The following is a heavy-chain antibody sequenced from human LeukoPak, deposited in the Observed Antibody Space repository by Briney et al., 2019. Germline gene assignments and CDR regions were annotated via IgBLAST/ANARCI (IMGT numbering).Heavy chain of an antibody. J-gene: IGHJ4*02. CDR3: AKALSSSFTGSSWEY. CDR1: GITFDDYA. D-gene: IGHD6-6*01. CDR2: INWNGGKI. Sequence: GGSLRLSCAASGITFDDYAMHWIRQAPGKGLEWVSGINWNGGKIGYADSVKGRFTISRDSAKSSLYLQMNTLRAEDMAFYYCAKALSSSFTGSSWEYWGQGTLVTVSS. V-gene: IGHV3-9*03.